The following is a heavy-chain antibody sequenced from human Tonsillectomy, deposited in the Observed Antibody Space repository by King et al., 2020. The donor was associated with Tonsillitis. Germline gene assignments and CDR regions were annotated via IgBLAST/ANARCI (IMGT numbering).Heavy chain of an antibody. D-gene: IGHD3-10*01. V-gene: IGHV3-48*01. Sequence: VQLVESGGGLVQPGGSLRLSCEASGFIFSSYNMNWVRQAPGNGLEWLSFISSGSDSILYADSVKGRFTTSRDNAKNSLYLQMNSLRAEDTAMYYCARDSPGINWGQGTLVTVSS. CDR1: GFIFSSYN. J-gene: IGHJ4*02. CDR3: ARDSPGIN. CDR2: ISSGSDSI.